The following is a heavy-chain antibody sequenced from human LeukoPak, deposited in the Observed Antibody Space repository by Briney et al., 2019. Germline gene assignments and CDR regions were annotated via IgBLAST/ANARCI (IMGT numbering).Heavy chain of an antibody. CDR1: GFTFSSYA. J-gene: IGHJ3*02. D-gene: IGHD1-26*01. Sequence: PGRSLRLSCAASGFTFSSYAMHWVRQAPGKGLEWVAVISYDGSNKYYADSVKGRFTISRDNSKNTLYLQMNSLRAEDTAVYYCARVPEEWEPLGAFDIWGQGTMVTVSS. CDR3: ARVPEEWEPLGAFDI. V-gene: IGHV3-30-3*01. CDR2: ISYDGSNK.